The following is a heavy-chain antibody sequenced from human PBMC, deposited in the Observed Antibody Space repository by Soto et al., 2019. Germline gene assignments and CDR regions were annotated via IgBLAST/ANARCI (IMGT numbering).Heavy chain of an antibody. Sequence: QVQLVQSGAEVKKPGSSVKVSCKASGGTFSSYAISWVRQAPGQGLEWMGGIIPIFGTANYAEKFQGRVTITADESTSTAYMELSKMRSEDTAVYSWAREALVVGADLPRLFPGYYGMDVWGQGTTVTVAS. D-gene: IGHD2-15*01. V-gene: IGHV1-69*01. J-gene: IGHJ6*01. CDR3: AREALVVGADLPRLFPGYYGMDV. CDR2: IIPIFGTA. CDR1: GGTFSSYA.